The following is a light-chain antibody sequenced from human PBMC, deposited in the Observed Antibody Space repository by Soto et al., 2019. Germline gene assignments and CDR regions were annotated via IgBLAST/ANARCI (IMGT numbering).Light chain of an antibody. CDR1: SSNIGAGYD. CDR3: LSFDSSLSVV. Sequence: QSVLTQPPSVSGAPGQRVTISCTGSSSNIGAGYDVHWYQQLPGIAPKLLIYGNTNRPSGVPDRFSGSKSGTSASLAITGLQAEYEADYYCLSFDSSLSVVFGGGTKLTVL. V-gene: IGLV1-40*01. CDR2: GNT. J-gene: IGLJ2*01.